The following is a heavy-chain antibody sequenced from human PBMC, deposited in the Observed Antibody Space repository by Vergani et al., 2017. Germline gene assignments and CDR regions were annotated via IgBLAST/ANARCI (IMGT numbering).Heavy chain of an antibody. V-gene: IGHV3-21*01. Sequence: EVQLVESGGGLVKPGGSLRLSCAASGFTFSSYSMNWVRQAPGKGLEWVSSISSSSRYIYYADSVKGRFTISRDNAKNSLYLQMNSLRAEDTAVYYCARDKDRLGWLQKPVDYWGQGTLVTVSS. D-gene: IGHD5-24*01. CDR3: ARDKDRLGWLQKPVDY. CDR1: GFTFSSYS. J-gene: IGHJ4*02. CDR2: ISSSSRYI.